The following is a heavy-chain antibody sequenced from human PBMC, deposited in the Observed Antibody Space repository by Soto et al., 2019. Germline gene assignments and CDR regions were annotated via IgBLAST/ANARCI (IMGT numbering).Heavy chain of an antibody. J-gene: IGHJ5*02. CDR3: ARENVLGYNWFDP. CDR2: IYYSGST. Sequence: SETLSLTCTVSGGSISSGDYYWSWIRQPPGKGLEWIGYIYYSGSTYYNPSLKSRVTISVDTSKNQFSLKLSSVTAADTAVYYCARENVLGYNWFDPWGKGTLVTVSS. D-gene: IGHD1-1*01. CDR1: GGSISSGDYY. V-gene: IGHV4-30-4*01.